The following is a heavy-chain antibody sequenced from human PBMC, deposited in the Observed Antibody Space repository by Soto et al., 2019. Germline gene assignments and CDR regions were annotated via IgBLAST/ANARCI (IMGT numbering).Heavy chain of an antibody. CDR2: ISAYNGNT. V-gene: IGHV1-18*04. CDR3: AREGIFGVVTHYYYYGMDV. CDR1: GYTFTSYG. D-gene: IGHD3-3*01. Sequence: GASVKVSCKASGYTFTSYGISWVRQAPGQGLEWMGWISAYNGNTYYAQKLQGRVTMTTDTSTSTAYMELRSLRSDDTAVYYCAREGIFGVVTHYYYYGMDVWGQGTTVTVSS. J-gene: IGHJ6*02.